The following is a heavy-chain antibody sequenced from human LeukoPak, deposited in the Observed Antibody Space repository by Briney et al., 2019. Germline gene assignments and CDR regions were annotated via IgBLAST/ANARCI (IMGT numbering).Heavy chain of an antibody. CDR2: IIPIFGTA. J-gene: IGHJ4*02. D-gene: IGHD2-21*02. CDR3: ARDRVAYCGGDCYPPNGRYFDY. V-gene: IGHV1-69*13. Sequence: GASVKVSCKASGGTFSSYAISWVRQAPGQGLEWMGGIIPIFGTANYAQKFQGRVTITADESTSTAYMELSSLRSEDTAVYYCARDRVAYCGGDCYPPNGRYFDYWGQGTLVTVSS. CDR1: GGTFSSYA.